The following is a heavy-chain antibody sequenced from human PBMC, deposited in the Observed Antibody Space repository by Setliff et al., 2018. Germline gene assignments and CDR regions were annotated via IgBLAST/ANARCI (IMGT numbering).Heavy chain of an antibody. J-gene: IGHJ6*03. V-gene: IGHV1-69*06. CDR2: IIPLFETT. CDR1: GYTFTSYG. D-gene: IGHD6-6*01. CDR3: ALEYSNSSPTVYYYMDV. Sequence: SVKVSCKASGYTFTSYGISWVRQAPGQGLEWMGRIIPLFETTNYVEKFQGRVTITADKSTSTAYMELSRLTSEDTAVYYCALEYSNSSPTVYYYMDVWGKGTTVTVSS.